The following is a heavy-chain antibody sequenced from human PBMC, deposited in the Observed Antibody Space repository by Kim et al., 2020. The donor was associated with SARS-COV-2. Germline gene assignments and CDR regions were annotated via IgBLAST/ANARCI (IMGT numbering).Heavy chain of an antibody. Sequence: YNPSLKSRVTISVDTSKNPFSLKLSSVTAADTAVYYCARGYSSRGLVFDYWGQGTLVTVSS. J-gene: IGHJ4*02. D-gene: IGHD6-13*01. V-gene: IGHV4-39*07. CDR3: ARGYSSRGLVFDY.